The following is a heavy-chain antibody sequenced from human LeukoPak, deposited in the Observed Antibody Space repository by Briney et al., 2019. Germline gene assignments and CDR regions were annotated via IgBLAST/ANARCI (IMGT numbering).Heavy chain of an antibody. CDR2: INPNSGGT. D-gene: IGHD5-18*01. CDR1: GYTFTSYG. J-gene: IGHJ6*03. CDR3: ARGKMDTAMLYYYYMDV. Sequence: ASVKVSCKASGYTFTSYGISWVRQAPGQGLGWMGWINPNSGGTNYAQKFQGRVTMTRDTSISTDYMELSRLRSDDTAVYYCARGKMDTAMLYYYYMDVWGKGTTVTVSS. V-gene: IGHV1-2*02.